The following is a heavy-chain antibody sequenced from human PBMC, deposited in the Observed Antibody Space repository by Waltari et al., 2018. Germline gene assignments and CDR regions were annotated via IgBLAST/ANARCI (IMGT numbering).Heavy chain of an antibody. Sequence: QVQLVQSGAEVKKPGASVKVSCMASGYTFTSYYMPWVRQAPGQGLEWMGIINPSGGSTSYAQKFQGRVTMTRDTSTSTVYMELSSLRSEDTAVYYCARVGRDGYKPDYWGQGTLVTVSS. CDR3: ARVGRDGYKPDY. D-gene: IGHD5-12*01. J-gene: IGHJ4*02. V-gene: IGHV1-46*01. CDR2: INPSGGST. CDR1: GYTFTSYY.